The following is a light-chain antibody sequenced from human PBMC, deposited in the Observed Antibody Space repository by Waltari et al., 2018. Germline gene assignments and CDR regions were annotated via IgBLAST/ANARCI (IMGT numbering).Light chain of an antibody. V-gene: IGLV2-14*03. CDR3: SSYTSGVTHVI. CDR1: SNDVGGYHY. Sequence: QSALTQPASVSGSPGQTITISCTGTSNDVGGYHYVSWYQQPPGKAPKHISYDVSNRSHGISQRFAGSKSGNTASLTVAGLQAEDDGDYFCSSYTSGVTHVIFGGGTKLTVL. J-gene: IGLJ2*01. CDR2: DVS.